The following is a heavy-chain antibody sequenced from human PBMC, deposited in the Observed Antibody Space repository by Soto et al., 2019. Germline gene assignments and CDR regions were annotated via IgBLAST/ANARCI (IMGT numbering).Heavy chain of an antibody. CDR1: GYTFTSYA. Sequence: QVQLVQSGAEEKKPGASVKVSCKASGYTFTSYAMHWVRQAPGQGLEWMGWINAGNGNTKYSQKFEGRVTVTRGTSASTAYTELSSLRSEDTAVYYCARDPQSLRVLEWSPGWFDPWGQGTLVTVSS. D-gene: IGHD3-3*01. CDR3: ARDPQSLRVLEWSPGWFDP. J-gene: IGHJ5*02. V-gene: IGHV1-3*05. CDR2: INAGNGNT.